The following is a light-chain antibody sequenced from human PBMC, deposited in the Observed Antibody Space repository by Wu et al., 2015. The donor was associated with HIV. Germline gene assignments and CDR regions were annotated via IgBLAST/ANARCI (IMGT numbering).Light chain of an antibody. CDR3: QQYGRSPEWT. V-gene: IGKV3-20*01. Sequence: DIVLTQSPGTLSLSPGEKATLSCRASQSISSDYLAWYQQKPGQAPRLLIYGASGRATGIPDRFSGRGSGTDFTLTNNGLEPEDFAVYYCQQYGRSPEWTFGQGTKVEIK. CDR1: QSISSDY. J-gene: IGKJ1*01. CDR2: GAS.